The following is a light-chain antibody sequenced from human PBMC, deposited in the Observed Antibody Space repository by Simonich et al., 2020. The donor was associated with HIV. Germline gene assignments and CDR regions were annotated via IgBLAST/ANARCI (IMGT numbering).Light chain of an antibody. V-gene: IGKV3-15*01. Sequence: EIVMTQSPATLSVSPGETATPACRASQSVSSTLAWYHQKPGQAPRLLIYGASTRATGIPARFSGSGSGTEFTLTISGMQSEDFVVYYCQQYNNWLYTFGQGTKLEIK. CDR3: QQYNNWLYT. J-gene: IGKJ2*01. CDR1: QSVSST. CDR2: GAS.